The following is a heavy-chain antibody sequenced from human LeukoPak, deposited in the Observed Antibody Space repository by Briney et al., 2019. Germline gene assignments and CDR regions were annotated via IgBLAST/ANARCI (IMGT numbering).Heavy chain of an antibody. V-gene: IGHV3-30*03. J-gene: IGHJ6*02. CDR1: GFTFSSYG. CDR2: ISYDGSNK. CDR3: ARDGLDV. Sequence: GRSLRLSCAASGFTFSSYGMHWVRQAPGKGLEWVAVISYDGSNKYYADSVKGRFTISRDNSKNTLYLQMNSLRAEDTAVYYCARDGLDVWGQGTTVTVSS.